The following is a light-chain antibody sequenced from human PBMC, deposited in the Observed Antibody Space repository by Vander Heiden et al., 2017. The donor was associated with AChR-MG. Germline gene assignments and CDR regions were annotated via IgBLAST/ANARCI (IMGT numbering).Light chain of an antibody. V-gene: IGLV2-8*01. CDR1: SSNVGNYDY. CDR3: TSYAGSTLYV. J-gene: IGLJ1*01. CDR2: EVY. Sequence: QSALTQPPSASGSLRQSVTISCTGTSSNVGNYDYVSWYRQHPGKAPKLIIYEVYKRPSGVTGRFSGSKSGNTASLTVSGLQADDEAEYYCTSYAGSTLYVFGTGTKVTVL.